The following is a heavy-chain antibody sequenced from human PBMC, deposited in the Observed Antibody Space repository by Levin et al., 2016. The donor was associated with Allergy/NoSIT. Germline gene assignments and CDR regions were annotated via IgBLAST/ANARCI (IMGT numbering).Heavy chain of an antibody. Sequence: RQAPGKALEWPALIYWDDDTRYSPSLRSRLTITKDTSRNQVVLTMTNMDPVDTATYYCTHYPNYDYWGQGTPVTVSS. J-gene: IGHJ4*02. V-gene: IGHV2-5*02. CDR3: THYPNYDY. CDR2: IYWDDDT.